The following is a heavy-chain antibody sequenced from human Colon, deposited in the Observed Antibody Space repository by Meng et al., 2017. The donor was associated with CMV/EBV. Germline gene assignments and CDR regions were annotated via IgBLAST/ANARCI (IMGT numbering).Heavy chain of an antibody. D-gene: IGHD1-26*01. Sequence: GESLKTSWAASDFTFSSYEMFWVRQAPGKGLEWVAFIWYDGTQKYYADSVKGRFTISRDNSKDTLYLQRNSLRPKDTAVYYCANVPLVGANLFYFDYWGLGTLVTVSS. V-gene: IGHV3-30*02. J-gene: IGHJ4*02. CDR2: IWYDGTQK. CDR3: ANVPLVGANLFYFDY. CDR1: DFTFSSYE.